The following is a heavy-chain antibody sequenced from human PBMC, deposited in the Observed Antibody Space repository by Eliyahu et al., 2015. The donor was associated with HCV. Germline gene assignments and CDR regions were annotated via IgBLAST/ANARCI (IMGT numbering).Heavy chain of an antibody. CDR2: ISSSSSYI. CDR3: ASLTRGYFNEYYYYGMDV. CDR1: GFTFSSYS. Sequence: EVQLVESGGGLVKPGGSLRXSCXASGFTFSSYSMNWVRQAPGKGLEWVSSISSSSSYIYYADSVKXRFTIXRDNAKNSLYLQMNSLRAEDTAVYYCASLTRGYFNEYYYYGMDVWGQGTTVTVSS. D-gene: IGHD5-18*01. V-gene: IGHV3-21*01. J-gene: IGHJ6*02.